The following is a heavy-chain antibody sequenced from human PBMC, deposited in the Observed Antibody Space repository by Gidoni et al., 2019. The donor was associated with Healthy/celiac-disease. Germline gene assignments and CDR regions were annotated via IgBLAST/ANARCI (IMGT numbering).Heavy chain of an antibody. CDR3: ASIAVAGGSAFDL. CDR1: GFTFDDYN. V-gene: IGHV3-43*01. J-gene: IGHJ3*01. D-gene: IGHD6-19*01. Sequence: DVQLVESGGVVVQPGGSLRLSCAASGFTFDDYNMHWVRQAPGKGLEWVSLITGNGGSTYYADSVKGRFTISRDNSKNSLYLQMNSLTTEDTALYYCASIAVAGGSAFDLWGQGTMVTVSS. CDR2: ITGNGGST.